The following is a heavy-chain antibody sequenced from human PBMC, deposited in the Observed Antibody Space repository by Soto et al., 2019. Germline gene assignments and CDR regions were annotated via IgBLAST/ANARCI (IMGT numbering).Heavy chain of an antibody. CDR3: ARATIVLVPAAMVSHWFDP. Sequence: QVQLQESGPGLVKPSQTLSLTCTVSGGSISSGDYYWSWIRQPPGKGLEWIGYIYYRGSTYYNPSHKSRVTTSVDTPKNHFSLKLSSVTAADTAVYYCARATIVLVPAAMVSHWFDPWGQGTLVTVSS. D-gene: IGHD2-2*01. V-gene: IGHV4-30-4*01. CDR2: IYYRGST. CDR1: GGSISSGDYY. J-gene: IGHJ5*02.